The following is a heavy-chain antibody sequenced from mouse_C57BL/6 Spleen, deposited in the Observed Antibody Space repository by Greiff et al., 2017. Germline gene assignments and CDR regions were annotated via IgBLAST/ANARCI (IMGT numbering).Heavy chain of an antibody. CDR2: ISSGGSYT. CDR3: ASLLLLRSSSAMDY. D-gene: IGHD1-1*01. CDR1: GFTFSSYG. J-gene: IGHJ4*01. V-gene: IGHV5-6*01. Sequence: EVMLVESGGDLVKPGGSLKLSCAASGFTFSSYGMSWVRQTPDKRLEWVATISSGGSYTYYPDSVKGRFTISRYNAKNTLYLQMSSLKSEDTAMYYCASLLLLRSSSAMDYWGQGTSVTVSS.